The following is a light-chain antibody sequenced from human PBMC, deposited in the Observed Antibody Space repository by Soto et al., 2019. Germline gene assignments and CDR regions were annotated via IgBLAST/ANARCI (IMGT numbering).Light chain of an antibody. CDR1: SSDLGGYNY. CDR3: SSYASSNTRVV. J-gene: IGLJ3*02. Sequence: QSVLTQPASVSGSPGQSITISCTGNSSDLGGYNYVSWYQQHPGKAPKLMIFDVKNRPSGVSDRFSGSKSGNTASLTISGLQAGDEADYYCSSYASSNTRVVFGGGTKLTVL. CDR2: DVK. V-gene: IGLV2-14*03.